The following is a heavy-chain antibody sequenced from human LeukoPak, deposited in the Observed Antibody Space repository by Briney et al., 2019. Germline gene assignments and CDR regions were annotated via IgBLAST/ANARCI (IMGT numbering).Heavy chain of an antibody. D-gene: IGHD3-22*01. Sequence: GGSLRLSCAASGFTFSSYSMNWVRQAPGKGLEWVSSISSSGSYIYSGDSVRGRFTISRDNAKNSPYLHMNSLRAEDTAVYYCAREVVSKDSSGYLDYWGQGTLVTVSS. CDR3: AREVVSKDSSGYLDY. CDR1: GFTFSSYS. J-gene: IGHJ4*02. CDR2: ISSSGSYI. V-gene: IGHV3-21*01.